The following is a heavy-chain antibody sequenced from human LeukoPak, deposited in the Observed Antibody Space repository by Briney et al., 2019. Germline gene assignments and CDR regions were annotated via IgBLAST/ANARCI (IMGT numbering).Heavy chain of an antibody. D-gene: IGHD4-17*01. J-gene: IGHJ4*02. Sequence: GASVKVSCKASGYTFTGYYMHWVRQAPGQGLEWMGWINPNSGGTHYAQKFQGRVTMTRDTSISTAHMELRRLRSDDTAVYYCVSAPIDYGDTDFDYWGQGTLVTVSS. CDR2: INPNSGGT. CDR1: GYTFTGYY. CDR3: VSAPIDYGDTDFDY. V-gene: IGHV1-2*02.